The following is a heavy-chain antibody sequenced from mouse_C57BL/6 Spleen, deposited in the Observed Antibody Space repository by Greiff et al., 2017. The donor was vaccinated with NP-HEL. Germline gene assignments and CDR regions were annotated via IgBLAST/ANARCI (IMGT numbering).Heavy chain of an antibody. Sequence: QVQLQQPGAELVKPGASVKMSCKASGYTFTSYWITWVKQRPGQGLEWIGDIYPGSGSTNYNEKFKGKATLTADKSSSTAYMQLSSLTSEDSAVYFCARQDYYGSSPFDYWGQGTTLTVSS. CDR1: GYTFTSYW. V-gene: IGHV1-55*01. J-gene: IGHJ2*01. CDR2: IYPGSGST. CDR3: ARQDYYGSSPFDY. D-gene: IGHD1-1*01.